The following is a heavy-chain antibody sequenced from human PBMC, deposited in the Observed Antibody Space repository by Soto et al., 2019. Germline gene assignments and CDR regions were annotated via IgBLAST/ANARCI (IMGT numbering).Heavy chain of an antibody. V-gene: IGHV3-23*01. CDR1: GFTFSSYA. CDR2: ISGSGRST. J-gene: IGHJ4*02. CDR3: AKAAGSYCSGGSCQYYFDY. D-gene: IGHD2-15*01. Sequence: GGSLRLSCAASGFTFSSYAMSWVRQAPGKGLEWVSAISGSGRSTYYEDSVKGRFTISRDNSKNTRYLQMNSLRAEDTAVYYGAKAAGSYCSGGSCQYYFDYWGQGTLVTVSS.